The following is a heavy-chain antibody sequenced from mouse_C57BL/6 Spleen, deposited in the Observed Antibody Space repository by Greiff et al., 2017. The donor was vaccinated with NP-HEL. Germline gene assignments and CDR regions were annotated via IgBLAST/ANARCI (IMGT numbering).Heavy chain of an antibody. CDR2: IYPRSGNT. Sequence: QVQLQQSGAELARPGASVKLSCKASGYTFTSYGISWVKQRTGQGLEWIGEIYPRSGNTYYNEKFKGKATLTADKSSSTAYMELRSLTSEDSAVYFLARGGYWGQGTTLTVSS. CDR1: GYTFTSYG. J-gene: IGHJ2*01. V-gene: IGHV1-81*01. CDR3: ARGGY.